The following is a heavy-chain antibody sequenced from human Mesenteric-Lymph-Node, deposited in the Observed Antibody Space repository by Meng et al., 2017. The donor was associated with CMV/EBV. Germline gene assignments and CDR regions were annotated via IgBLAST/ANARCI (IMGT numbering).Heavy chain of an antibody. D-gene: IGHD3-10*01. CDR3: ARPHYYGSGSSPWFDP. V-gene: IGHV4-39*01. CDR1: GGSISSSSYY. CDR2: IYYSGST. Sequence: QLQLQESGPGLVKPSGTLSLTCTVSGGSISSSSYYWGWIRQPSGKGLEWIGSIYYSGSTYYNPSLKSRVTISVDTSKNQFSLKLSSVTAADTAVYYCARPHYYGSGSSPWFDPWGQGTLVTVSS. J-gene: IGHJ5*02.